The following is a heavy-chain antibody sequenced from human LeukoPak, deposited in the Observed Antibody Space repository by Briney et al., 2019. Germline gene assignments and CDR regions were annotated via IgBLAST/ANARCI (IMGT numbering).Heavy chain of an antibody. CDR2: ISGSGGST. CDR1: GFTFSSYA. D-gene: IGHD6-19*01. V-gene: IGHV3-23*01. CDR3: AKDPRPCSSGWYGWYYFDY. Sequence: GGSLRLSCAASGFTFSSYAMSWVRQAPGKGLEWVSAISGSGGSTYYADSVKGRFTISRDNSKNTLYLQMNSLRAEDTAVYYCAKDPRPCSSGWYGWYYFDYWGQGTLVTVSS. J-gene: IGHJ4*02.